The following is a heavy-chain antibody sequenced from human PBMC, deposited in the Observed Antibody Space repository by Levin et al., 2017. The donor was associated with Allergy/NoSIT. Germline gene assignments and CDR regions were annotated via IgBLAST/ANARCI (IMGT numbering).Heavy chain of an antibody. J-gene: IGHJ4*02. CDR3: ARATAMANNLFDY. V-gene: IGHV3-21*01. CDR2: ISSSSSYI. Sequence: GGSLRLSCAASGFTFSSYSMNWVRQAPGKGLEWVSSISSSSSYIYYADSVKGRFTISRDNAKNSLYLQMNSLRAEDTAVYYCARATAMANNLFDYWGQGTLVTVSS. D-gene: IGHD5-18*01. CDR1: GFTFSSYS.